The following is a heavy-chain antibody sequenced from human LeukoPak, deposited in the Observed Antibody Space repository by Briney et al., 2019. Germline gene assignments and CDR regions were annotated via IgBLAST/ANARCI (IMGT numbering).Heavy chain of an antibody. V-gene: IGHV3-21*01. CDR1: GFTFSSYS. D-gene: IGHD2-21*02. Sequence: GGSLRLSCAASGFTFSSYSMNWVRQAPGKGLEWVSSISSSSSYIYYADSVKGRFTISRDNAKNSLYLQMNSLRAEDTAVYYCARVGSLVVVTASVYFDYWGQGTLVTVSS. CDR3: ARVGSLVVVTASVYFDY. J-gene: IGHJ4*02. CDR2: ISSSSSYI.